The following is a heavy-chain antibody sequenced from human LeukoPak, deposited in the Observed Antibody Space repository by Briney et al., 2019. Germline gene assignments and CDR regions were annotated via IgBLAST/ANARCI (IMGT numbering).Heavy chain of an antibody. CDR1: GFTFSNAW. D-gene: IGHD2-2*01. J-gene: IGHJ2*01. V-gene: IGHV3-33*03. CDR3: VVILVPGGVWHFDL. Sequence: GGSLRLSCAASGFTFSNAWMSWVRQAPGKGLEWVAIIYSGGGNTKYYAESLKDRFTISRDDSKDTVYLQMNSLRVEDTAVYYCVVILVPGGVWHFDLWGRGTLVTVSS. CDR2: IYSGGGNTK.